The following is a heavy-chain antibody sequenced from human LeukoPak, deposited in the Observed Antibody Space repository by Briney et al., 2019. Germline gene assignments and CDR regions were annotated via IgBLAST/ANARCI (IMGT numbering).Heavy chain of an antibody. CDR3: ARGIAAAGTLAGDY. CDR1: GFTFSSYS. CDR2: ISSSSSYI. J-gene: IGHJ4*02. V-gene: IGHV3-21*01. D-gene: IGHD6-13*01. Sequence: GGSLRLPCAASGFTFSSYSMNWVRQAPGKGLEWVSSISSSSSYIYYADSVKGRFTISRDNAKNSLYLQMNSLRAEDTAVYYCARGIAAAGTLAGDYWGQGTLVTVSS.